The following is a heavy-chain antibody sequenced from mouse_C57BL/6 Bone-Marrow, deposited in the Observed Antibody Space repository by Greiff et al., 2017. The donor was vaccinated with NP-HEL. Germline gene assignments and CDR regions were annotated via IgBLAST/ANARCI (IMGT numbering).Heavy chain of an antibody. J-gene: IGHJ3*01. V-gene: IGHV5-16*01. D-gene: IGHD2-4*01. CDR1: GFTFSDYY. CDR2: INYDGSST. Sequence: EVKLQESEGGLVQPGSSMKLSCTASGFTFSDYYMAWVRQVPEKGLEWVANINYDGSSTYYLDSLKSRFIISRDNAKNILYLQMSSLKSEDTATYYCARVDSSWFAYWGQGTLVTVSA. CDR3: ARVDSSWFAY.